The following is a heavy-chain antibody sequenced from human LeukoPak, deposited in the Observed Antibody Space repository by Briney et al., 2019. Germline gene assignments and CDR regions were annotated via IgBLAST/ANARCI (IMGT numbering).Heavy chain of an antibody. J-gene: IGHJ4*02. CDR1: GGSFSGYY. CDR3: ARVEEYYDYVWGSYRPHLDY. D-gene: IGHD3-16*02. V-gene: IGHV4-34*01. Sequence: SETLSLTCAVYGGSFSGYYWSWIRQPPGKGLEWIGEINHSGSTNYNPSLKSRVTISVDTSKNQFSLKLSSVTAADTAVYYCARVEEYYDYVWGSYRPHLDYCGQGTLVTVSS. CDR2: INHSGST.